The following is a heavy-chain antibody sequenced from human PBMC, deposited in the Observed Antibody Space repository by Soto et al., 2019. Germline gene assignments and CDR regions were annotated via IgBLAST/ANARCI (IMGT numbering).Heavy chain of an antibody. V-gene: IGHV4-59*01. CDR2: IYYSGST. Sequence: PSETLSLTFTVSGGSISSYYWSWIRQPPGKGLEWIGYIYYSGSTNYNPSLKSRVTISVDTAKNQLSLKLSSVTAADTAMYYCARNGYSSGWYYFDYWGQGTLVTVSS. J-gene: IGHJ4*02. CDR1: GGSISSYY. D-gene: IGHD6-19*01. CDR3: ARNGYSSGWYYFDY.